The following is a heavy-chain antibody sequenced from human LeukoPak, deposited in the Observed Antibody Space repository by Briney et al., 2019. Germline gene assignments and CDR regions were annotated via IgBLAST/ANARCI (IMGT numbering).Heavy chain of an antibody. CDR3: ARVSPNTVTTLQYFDY. CDR2: IEQHGSEK. J-gene: IGHJ4*02. CDR1: GFTFSNYW. Sequence: GGSLRLSCTVSGFTFSNYWMSWVRQAPGKGLEWVANIEQHGSEKWYVDSVKGRFTIPRDNAKNSLYLQMNSLRAEDTAVYYCARVSPNTVTTLQYFDYWGQGTLVTVSS. D-gene: IGHD4-17*01. V-gene: IGHV3-7*01.